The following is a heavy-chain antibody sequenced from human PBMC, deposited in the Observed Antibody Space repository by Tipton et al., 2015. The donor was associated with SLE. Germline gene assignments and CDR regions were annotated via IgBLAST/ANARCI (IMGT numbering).Heavy chain of an antibody. V-gene: IGHV4-59*08. D-gene: IGHD1-26*01. CDR3: ARGPGQWEFFDY. J-gene: IGHJ4*02. CDR1: GGFISSYY. CDR2: INYSGST. Sequence: TLSLTCTVSGGFISSYYWSWIRQTPGKGLEWIGYINYSGSTTYNPSLKSRVSISVDTSNNEFSLKLNSVTAADTAVYYCARGPGQWEFFDYWGQGTLVTVSS.